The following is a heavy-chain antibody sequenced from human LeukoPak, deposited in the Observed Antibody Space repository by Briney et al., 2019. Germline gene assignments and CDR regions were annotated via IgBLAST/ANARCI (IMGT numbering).Heavy chain of an antibody. CDR3: ARLFGGPYS. CDR1: GFTFSSYA. Sequence: GGSLRLSCAASGFTFSSYAMHWVRQAPGKGLEWVAVISYDGSNKYYADSVKGRFTISRDTSKNTLYLQMNSLRAEDTAVYYCARLFGGPYSWGQGTMVTVSS. D-gene: IGHD3-16*01. V-gene: IGHV3-30*04. J-gene: IGHJ3*01. CDR2: ISYDGSNK.